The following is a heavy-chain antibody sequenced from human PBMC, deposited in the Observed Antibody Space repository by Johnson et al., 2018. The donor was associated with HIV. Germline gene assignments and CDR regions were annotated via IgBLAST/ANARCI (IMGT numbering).Heavy chain of an antibody. CDR3: ARVTIFGVTKVDAFDI. D-gene: IGHD3-3*01. CDR2: IYWNGGST. J-gene: IGHJ3*02. V-gene: IGHV3-20*04. CDR1: GFTFDNYG. Sequence: VQLVESGGGLVQPGGSLRLSCAASGFTFDNYGMSWVRQVPGKGLEWVSGIYWNGGSTGYAESVKGRFAISRDNAKNSLNLQMNSLRGEDTALYYCARVTIFGVTKVDAFDIWGQGTMLTVSS.